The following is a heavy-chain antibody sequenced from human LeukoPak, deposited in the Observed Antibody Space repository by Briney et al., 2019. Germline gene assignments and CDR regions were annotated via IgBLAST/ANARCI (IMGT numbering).Heavy chain of an antibody. Sequence: PGGSLRLSCEASGFTFHNSWMSWVRQAPGKGLEWVANIKQDGSEQFYLDSVKGRFTISRDNAKNALYLQMYSLRVEDTAVYYCARESIVVVPTTMDDASDIWGQGTMVTVSS. CDR3: ARESIVVVPTTMDDASDI. CDR1: GFTFHNSW. D-gene: IGHD2-2*01. CDR2: IKQDGSEQ. J-gene: IGHJ3*02. V-gene: IGHV3-7*01.